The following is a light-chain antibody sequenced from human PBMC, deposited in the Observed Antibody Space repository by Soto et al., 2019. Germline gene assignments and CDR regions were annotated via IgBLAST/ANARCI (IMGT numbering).Light chain of an antibody. J-gene: IGKJ1*01. Sequence: ETMMTQSPDTLSVSLGERSTLSCRASQSLRSSLAWYQQKPGQAPRLLIYGASNRATGIPDRFSGSGSGTDFTLTISRLEPEDFAVYYCQQYGSSGTFGQGTKVDIK. V-gene: IGKV3-20*01. CDR3: QQYGSSGT. CDR1: QSLRSS. CDR2: GAS.